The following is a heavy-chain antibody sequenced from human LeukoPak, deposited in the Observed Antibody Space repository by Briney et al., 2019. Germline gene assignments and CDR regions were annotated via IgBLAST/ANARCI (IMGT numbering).Heavy chain of an antibody. J-gene: IGHJ4*02. V-gene: IGHV3-21*01. D-gene: IGHD1-26*01. CDR2: ISSSSSYI. CDR1: GFTFSSYR. Sequence: GGSLRLSCAASGFTFSSYRMNWVRQAPGKGLEWVSSISSSSSYIYYADSVKGRFTISRDNAKNSLYLQMNSLRAEDTAVYYCAEGYSGSYYYFDYWGQGTLVTVSS. CDR3: AEGYSGSYYYFDY.